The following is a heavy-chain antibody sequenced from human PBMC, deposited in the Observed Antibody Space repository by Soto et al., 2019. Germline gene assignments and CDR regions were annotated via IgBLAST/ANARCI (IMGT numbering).Heavy chain of an antibody. D-gene: IGHD3-3*01. Sequence: QVQLQESGPGLVKPSQTLSLTCTVSGGSISSGGYYWSWIRQHPGKGLEWIGYIYYSWSTYYNPSLKSRGTISVDTSKNQFSLKLSSVTAADTAVYYCARGITYYDFWSGYFPIHPYYYYMDVWGKGTTVTVSS. J-gene: IGHJ6*03. CDR1: GGSISSGGYY. CDR3: ARGITYYDFWSGYFPIHPYYYYMDV. CDR2: IYYSWST. V-gene: IGHV4-31*03.